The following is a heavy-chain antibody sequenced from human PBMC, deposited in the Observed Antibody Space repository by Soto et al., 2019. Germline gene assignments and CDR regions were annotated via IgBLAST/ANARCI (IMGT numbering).Heavy chain of an antibody. CDR1: GYSFTNYD. D-gene: IGHD4-17*01. CDR3: ATVGGRGDYHFDL. V-gene: IGHV1-8*01. Sequence: QVQLVQSGAEVKKPGASVKVSCKTSGYSFTNYDINWVRQAAGQGLEWMGWTNPKTGNTGYAQQFPGRVTMTRTASIRTVYMELSSLGSEETAVYYCATVGGRGDYHFDLWGQGTPVNVPS. J-gene: IGHJ5*02. CDR2: TNPKTGNT.